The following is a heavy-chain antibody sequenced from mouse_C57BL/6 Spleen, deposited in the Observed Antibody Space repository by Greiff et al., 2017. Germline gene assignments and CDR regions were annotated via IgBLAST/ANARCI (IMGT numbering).Heavy chain of an antibody. Sequence: EVKVVESGGGLVQPGGSLKLSCAASGFTFSDYYMYWVRQTPEKRLEWVAYISNGGGSTYYPDTVKGRFTISRDNAKNTLYLQMSRLKSEDTAMYYWARRGDSNFFDYWGQGTTLTVSS. CDR2: ISNGGGST. D-gene: IGHD2-5*01. CDR3: ARRGDSNFFDY. V-gene: IGHV5-12*01. J-gene: IGHJ2*01. CDR1: GFTFSDYY.